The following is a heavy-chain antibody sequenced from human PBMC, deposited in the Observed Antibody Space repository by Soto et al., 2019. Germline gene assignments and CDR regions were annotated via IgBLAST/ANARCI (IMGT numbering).Heavy chain of an antibody. D-gene: IGHD2-2*01. CDR3: ARQHLGYCSSTSCPGDI. CDR2: IYSGGST. CDR1: GFTVSNNY. J-gene: IGHJ3*02. V-gene: IGHV3-53*04. Sequence: GGSLRLSCAASGFTVSNNYMSWVRQAPGKGLEWVSIIYSGGSTYYADSGKGRFTISRHNSKNTLYLQMNSLRAEDTAVYYCARQHLGYCSSTSCPGDIWGQGTTVTVSS.